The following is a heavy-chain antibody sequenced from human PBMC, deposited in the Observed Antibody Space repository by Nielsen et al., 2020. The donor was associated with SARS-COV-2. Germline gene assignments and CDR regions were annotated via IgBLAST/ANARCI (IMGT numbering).Heavy chain of an antibody. V-gene: IGHV3-30*18. CDR1: GFTFSTYG. Sequence: SCAVSGFTFSTYGMHCVRQAPGKGLEWVAAISYDGSNKYYVDSVKGRFTISRDNPKNTLYLPMSSLREEDTAVYYCAKDWTAIVVVPSGGVDYWGQGTQVTVSS. CDR3: AKDWTAIVVVPSGGVDY. D-gene: IGHD2-2*01. J-gene: IGHJ4*02. CDR2: ISYDGSNK.